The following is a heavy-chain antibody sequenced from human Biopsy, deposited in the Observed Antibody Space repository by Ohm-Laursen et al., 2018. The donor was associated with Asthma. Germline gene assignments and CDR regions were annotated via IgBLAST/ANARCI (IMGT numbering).Heavy chain of an antibody. CDR3: ARTTYGDDGFDP. Sequence: TLSLTCTVSGDSISTSTYYWGWIRQPPVKGLEWIGYIYYSGSTYYNPSLKSRVSISLDTSKNQFSLSLTSVTAADTAVYYCARTTYGDDGFDPWGQGTLVTVSS. J-gene: IGHJ5*02. V-gene: IGHV4-31*03. D-gene: IGHD4-17*01. CDR1: GDSISTSTYY. CDR2: IYYSGST.